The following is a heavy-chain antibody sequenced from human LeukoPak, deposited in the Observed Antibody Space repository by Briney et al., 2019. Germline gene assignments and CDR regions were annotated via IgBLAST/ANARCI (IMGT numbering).Heavy chain of an antibody. CDR3: ARGIAVAGMGWFDP. CDR1: GGSISSGGYS. CDR2: IYHSGST. V-gene: IGHV4-30-2*01. J-gene: IGHJ5*02. D-gene: IGHD6-19*01. Sequence: SQTLSLICAVSGGSISSGGYSWSWIRQPPGKGLEWIGYIYHSGSTYYNPSLKSQVTISVDRSKNQFSLKLSSVTAADTAVYYCARGIAVAGMGWFDPWGQGTLVTVSS.